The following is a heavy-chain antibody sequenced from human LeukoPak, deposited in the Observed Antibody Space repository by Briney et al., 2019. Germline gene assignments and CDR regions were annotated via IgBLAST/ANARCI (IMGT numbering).Heavy chain of an antibody. Sequence: SGTLSLTCSVSGGFISSYYWSWIRQPPGRGLEWIGYIYYSGSTNYNPSLKSRVTISVDTSKNQFSLKLSSVTAADTAVYYCARSSGWYDYWGQGTLVTVSS. J-gene: IGHJ4*02. CDR3: ARSSGWYDY. V-gene: IGHV4-59*01. CDR2: IYYSGST. CDR1: GGFISSYY. D-gene: IGHD6-19*01.